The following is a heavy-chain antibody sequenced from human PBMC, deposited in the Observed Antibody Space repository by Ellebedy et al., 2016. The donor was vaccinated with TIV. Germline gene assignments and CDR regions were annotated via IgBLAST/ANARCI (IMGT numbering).Heavy chain of an antibody. V-gene: IGHV3-74*01. J-gene: IGHJ4*02. Sequence: GESLKISXAASGFTFNTYWMHWVRQAPGKGLVWVSRINTDGSTTTYADSVKGRFTISRDNSKNTLYLQMNSLRADDTAVYYCATQLYGDSILFHYWGQGTLVTVSS. CDR3: ATQLYGDSILFHY. CDR2: INTDGSTT. D-gene: IGHD4-17*01. CDR1: GFTFNTYW.